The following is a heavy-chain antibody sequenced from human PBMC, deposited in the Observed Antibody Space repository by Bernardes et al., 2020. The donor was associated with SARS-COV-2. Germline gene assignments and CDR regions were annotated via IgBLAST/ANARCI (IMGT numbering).Heavy chain of an antibody. J-gene: IGHJ3*02. D-gene: IGHD4-17*01. CDR3: AKDSTGGDYPEVLSFDI. CDR1: GFTFSSYA. V-gene: IGHV3-23*01. CDR2: ISGSGGST. Sequence: GGSLRLSCAASGFTFSSYAMSWVRQAPGKGLEWVSAISGSGGSTYYADSVKGRFTISRDNSKNTLYLQMNSLRAEDTAVYYCAKDSTGGDYPEVLSFDIWGQGTMVTVSS.